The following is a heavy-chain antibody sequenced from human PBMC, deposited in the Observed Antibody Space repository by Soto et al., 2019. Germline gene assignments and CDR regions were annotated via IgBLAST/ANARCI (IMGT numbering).Heavy chain of an antibody. Sequence: PGGSLRLSCAASGFTFSSYAMHWVRQAPGKGLEWVAVISYDGSNKYYAESVKGRFTISRDNSKNTLYLQMNSLRAEDTAVYYCARGPLFSGYVDYWGQGTLVTVSS. CDR3: ARGPLFSGYVDY. CDR1: GFTFSSYA. J-gene: IGHJ4*02. CDR2: ISYDGSNK. D-gene: IGHD1-26*01. V-gene: IGHV3-30-3*01.